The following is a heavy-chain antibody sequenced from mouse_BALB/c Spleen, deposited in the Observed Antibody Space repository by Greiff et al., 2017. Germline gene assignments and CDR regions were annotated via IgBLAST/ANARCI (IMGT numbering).Heavy chain of an antibody. J-gene: IGHJ2*01. V-gene: IGHV1S135*01. D-gene: IGHD1-2*01. CDR1: GYSFTSYY. CDR3: ARYTTALGLYFDY. CDR2: IDPFNGGT. Sequence: EVQLQQSGPELMKPGASVKISCKASGYSFTSYYMHWVKQSHGKSLEWIGYIDPFNGGTSYNQKFKGKATLTVDKSSSTAYMHLSSLTSEDSAVYYCARYTTALGLYFDYWGQGTTLTVSS.